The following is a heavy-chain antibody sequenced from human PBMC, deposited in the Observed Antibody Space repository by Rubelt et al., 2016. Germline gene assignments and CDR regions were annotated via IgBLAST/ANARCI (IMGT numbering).Heavy chain of an antibody. CDR1: GGSISSYY. CDR2: INHSGIT. J-gene: IGHJ6*02. Sequence: QVQLQESGPGLVKPSEALSLTCTVSGGSISSYYWSWIRQPPGEGLEWIGEINHSGITHYNAYLKSLLTISVDTPKNQFPLHLSSVTAAETAVYDCARGITVKTRNIGMLGPGMDVWGQGTTVTVSS. D-gene: IGHD2/OR15-2a*01. CDR3: ARGITVKTRNIGMLGPGMDV. V-gene: IGHV4-59*12.